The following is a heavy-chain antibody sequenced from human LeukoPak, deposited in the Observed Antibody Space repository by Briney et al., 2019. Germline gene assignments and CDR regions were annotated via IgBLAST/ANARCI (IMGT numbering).Heavy chain of an antibody. V-gene: IGHV3-21*01. D-gene: IGHD3-10*01. CDR1: GLTFSSYS. CDR2: ISSSSRYI. J-gene: IGHJ3*01. CDR3: ASDVDYYTDAFDV. Sequence: GSLRLSCAASGLTFSSYSMNWVRQAPGKGLEWVSCISSSSRYIYYADSVKGRFTISRDNAKNSLYLQMNSLRAEDTAVYYCASDVDYYTDAFDVWGQGTMVTVSS.